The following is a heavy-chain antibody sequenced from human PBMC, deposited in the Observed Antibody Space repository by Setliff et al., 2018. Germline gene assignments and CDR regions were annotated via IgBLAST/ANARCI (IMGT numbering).Heavy chain of an antibody. Sequence: SETLSLTCDVSGYSITSGHYWGWIRQPPGKGLEWIGQVYVGGNTYYNPSLKSRVTISLDTSNNQFSLSLSSVTAADTAVYYCARMSGFQYMDVWGKGTTVTVSS. CDR3: ARMSGFQYMDV. V-gene: IGHV4-38-2*01. CDR2: VYVGGNT. D-gene: IGHD3-3*01. J-gene: IGHJ6*03. CDR1: GYSITSGHY.